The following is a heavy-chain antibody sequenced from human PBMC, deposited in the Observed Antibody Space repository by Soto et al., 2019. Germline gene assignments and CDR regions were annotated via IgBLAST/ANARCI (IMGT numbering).Heavy chain of an antibody. CDR1: GFTVSSNY. D-gene: IGHD3-22*01. CDR2: IYSGGST. V-gene: IGHV3-53*05. J-gene: IGHJ6*02. CDR3: AKDLKGHDDRSGYYLDFYYGMDV. Sequence: PGGSLRLSCAASGFTVSSNYMSWVRQAPGKGLEWVSVIYSGGSTYYADSVKGRFTISRDNSKNTLYLQMNNLRAEDTAVYYCAKDLKGHDDRSGYYLDFYYGMDVWGQGTTVTVSS.